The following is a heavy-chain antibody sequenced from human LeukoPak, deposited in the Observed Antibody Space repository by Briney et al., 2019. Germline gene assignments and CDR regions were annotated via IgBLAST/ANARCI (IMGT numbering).Heavy chain of an antibody. Sequence: PSETLSLTCAVYGGSFSGYYWSWIRQPPGKGLEWIGEINHSGSTNYNPSLKSRVTISVDTSKNQFSLKLSSVTAADTAVYYCARLGGYYDILTGYYFDYWGQGTLVTVSS. CDR1: GGSFSGYY. D-gene: IGHD3-9*01. CDR3: ARLGGYYDILTGYYFDY. CDR2: INHSGST. V-gene: IGHV4-34*01. J-gene: IGHJ4*02.